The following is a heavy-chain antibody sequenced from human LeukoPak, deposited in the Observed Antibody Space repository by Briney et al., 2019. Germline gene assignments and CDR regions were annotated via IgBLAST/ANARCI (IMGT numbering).Heavy chain of an antibody. CDR1: GGSFSGYY. Sequence: SETLSLTCAVYGGSFSGYYWSWIRQPPGKGLEWIGEINHSGSTNYNPSLKSRVTISVDTSKNQFSLKLSSVTAADTAVYYCAREAPQGITIFGVVILFDIWGQGTMVTVSS. V-gene: IGHV4-34*01. CDR2: INHSGST. CDR3: AREAPQGITIFGVVILFDI. J-gene: IGHJ3*02. D-gene: IGHD3-3*01.